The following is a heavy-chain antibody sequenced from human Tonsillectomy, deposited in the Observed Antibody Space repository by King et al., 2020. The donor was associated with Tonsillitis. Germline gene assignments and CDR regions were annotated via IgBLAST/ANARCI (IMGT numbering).Heavy chain of an antibody. V-gene: IGHV3-23*04. CDR3: AKAVDTAMVCLDY. Sequence: QLVESGGGLVQPGGSLRLSCAASGFTFSSYAMNWVRQAPGKGLEWVSTISGSGGITYYADSVKGRFSVSRDNSRNTLYLQMNSLRAEDTAVYYCAKAVDTAMVCLDYWGQGSLVTVSS. J-gene: IGHJ4*02. CDR1: GFTFSSYA. CDR2: ISGSGGIT. D-gene: IGHD5-18*01.